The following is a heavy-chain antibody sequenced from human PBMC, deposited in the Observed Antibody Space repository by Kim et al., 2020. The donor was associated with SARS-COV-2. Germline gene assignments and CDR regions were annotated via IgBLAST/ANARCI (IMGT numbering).Heavy chain of an antibody. J-gene: IGHJ4*02. CDR2: ISSSGSTI. D-gene: IGHD2-8*02. CDR1: GFTFSSYE. CDR3: ASHWWGFDY. V-gene: IGHV3-48*03. Sequence: GGSLRLSCAASGFTFSSYEMNWVRQAPGKGLEWVSYISSSGSTIYYADSVKGRFTISRDNAKNSLYLQMNSLRAEDTAVYYCASHWWGFDYWGQGTLVTVSS.